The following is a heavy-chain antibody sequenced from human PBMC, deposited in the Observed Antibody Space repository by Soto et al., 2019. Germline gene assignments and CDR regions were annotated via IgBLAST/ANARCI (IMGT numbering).Heavy chain of an antibody. CDR2: INAGNGNT. Sequence: ASVKVSCKASGYTFTSYAMHWVRQAPGQRLEWMGWINAGNGNTKYSQKFQGRVTITRDTSASTAYMELSSLRSEDTAVYYCARVRRHSSLLTTHYYMDVWGKGTKVTVSS. CDR3: ARVRRHSSLLTTHYYMDV. CDR1: GYTFTSYA. J-gene: IGHJ6*03. D-gene: IGHD6-6*01. V-gene: IGHV1-3*01.